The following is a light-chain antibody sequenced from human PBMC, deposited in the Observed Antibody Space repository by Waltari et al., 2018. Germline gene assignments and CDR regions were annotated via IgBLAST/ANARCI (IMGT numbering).Light chain of an antibody. CDR1: QSVRSN. J-gene: IGKJ1*01. CDR2: DAS. V-gene: IGKV3-15*01. CDR3: QQYDNWPPWT. Sequence: EIVMAQSPATLSVSPGERATLSCRASQSVRSNLAWYQQKPGQAPRLLIYDASTRATGIPARFSGGGSGTEFTLTISSLQSEDFAVYYCQQYDNWPPWTFGQGTKVEIK.